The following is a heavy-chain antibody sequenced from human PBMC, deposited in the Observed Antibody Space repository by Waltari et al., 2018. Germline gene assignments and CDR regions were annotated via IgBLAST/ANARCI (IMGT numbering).Heavy chain of an antibody. CDR1: GGYISSYY. Sequence: QVQLQESGSGLVKTSETLSLICTGSGGYISSYYWSWVRQRPGRGLEWIGYIYYSASTNYNPSLKSRVTISVDTSKTQFSLKLSSVTAADTAVYYCARGEAPGAFDIWGQGTMVTVSS. CDR2: IYYSAST. V-gene: IGHV4-59*01. CDR3: ARGEAPGAFDI. J-gene: IGHJ3*02.